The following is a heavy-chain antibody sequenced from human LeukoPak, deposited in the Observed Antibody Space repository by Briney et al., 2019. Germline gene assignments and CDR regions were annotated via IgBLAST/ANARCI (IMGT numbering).Heavy chain of an antibody. CDR2: ISYDGSNK. D-gene: IGHD3-10*01. CDR3: AKGHYYGSGSLDY. V-gene: IGHV3-30-3*01. CDR1: GFIFSSYA. Sequence: PGGSLRLSCAASGFIFSSYAMHWVRQAPGKGLEWVAVISYDGSNKYYADSVKGRFTISRDNSKNTLYVQMNRLRAEDTAVYYCAKGHYYGSGSLDYWGQGTLVTVSS. J-gene: IGHJ4*02.